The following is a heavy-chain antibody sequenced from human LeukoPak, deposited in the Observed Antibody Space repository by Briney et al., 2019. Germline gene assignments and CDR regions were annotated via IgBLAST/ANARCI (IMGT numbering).Heavy chain of an antibody. Sequence: GASLKLSCKAFRYTCTACYMHWVRQAPGQGLEWMGWINPNSGGTNYAQKFQGRVTMTRDTSISTAYMELSRLRSDDTAVYYCARSSGWSSNGYYYYGMDVWGQGTTVTVSS. CDR3: ARSSGWSSNGYYYYGMDV. V-gene: IGHV1-2*02. CDR2: INPNSGGT. J-gene: IGHJ6*02. CDR1: RYTCTACY. D-gene: IGHD6-19*01.